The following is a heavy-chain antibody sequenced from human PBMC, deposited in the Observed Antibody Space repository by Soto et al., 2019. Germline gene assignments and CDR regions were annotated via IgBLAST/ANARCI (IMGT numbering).Heavy chain of an antibody. CDR1: GYTFSSYS. V-gene: IGHV1-18*01. CDR2: ISTNSGNT. CDR3: ARDNGYYDF. Sequence: ASVKVSRKTSGYTFSSYSINWVRQAPGQGLEWMAWISTNSGNTHYAERVQGRVTVTLDKSARTAFMEMWGLTSDDTAVYFCARDNGYYDFWGQGTLVTVSS. D-gene: IGHD2-8*01. J-gene: IGHJ4*02.